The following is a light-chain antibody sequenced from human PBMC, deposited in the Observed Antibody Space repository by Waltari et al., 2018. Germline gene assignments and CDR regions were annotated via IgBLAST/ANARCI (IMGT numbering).Light chain of an antibody. Sequence: QAGLTQPPSVSKALKQTATITSIGKSNNVGSEGAVWLQGDQGQLPKLLSFRKLDRPSVISERFSASRSGNIASLTINGLQPEDETDYFCLAWDTSLATWVSGGGTRLTVL. J-gene: IGLJ3*02. CDR2: RKL. V-gene: IGLV10-54*01. CDR3: LAWDTSLATWV. CDR1: SNNVGSEG.